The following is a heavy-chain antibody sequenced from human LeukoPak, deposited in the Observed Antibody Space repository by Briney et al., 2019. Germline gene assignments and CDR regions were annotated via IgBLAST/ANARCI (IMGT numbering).Heavy chain of an antibody. Sequence: GESLKISCQGSGYSFTSYWIGWVRQMPGKGLEWMGIIYPGDSGTRYSPSFQGQVTISADKSLTTAYLQWSSLKASDTAMYYCARGFGSTWLEYWGQGTLVTVSS. CDR3: ARGFGSTWLEY. D-gene: IGHD6-13*01. CDR1: GYSFTSYW. CDR2: IYPGDSGT. V-gene: IGHV5-51*01. J-gene: IGHJ1*01.